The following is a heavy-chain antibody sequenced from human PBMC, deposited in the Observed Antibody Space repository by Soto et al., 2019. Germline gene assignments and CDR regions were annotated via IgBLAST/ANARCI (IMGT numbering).Heavy chain of an antibody. Sequence: ASVKVSCKASGYTFSGYYIHWLRQAPGQGLEWMGWINPNSGGTNYAQKFQGRVTATSDTPTSTAYMELSRLTSDDTAVYYCARSLTEGYCTITGCYTRPLYGMDVWGQGTTVTVSS. CDR2: INPNSGGT. CDR1: GYTFSGYY. V-gene: IGHV1-2*02. CDR3: ARSLTEGYCTITGCYTRPLYGMDV. J-gene: IGHJ6*02. D-gene: IGHD2-2*02.